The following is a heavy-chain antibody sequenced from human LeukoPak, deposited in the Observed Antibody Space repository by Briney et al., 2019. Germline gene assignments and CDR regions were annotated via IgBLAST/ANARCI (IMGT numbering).Heavy chain of an antibody. J-gene: IGHJ3*02. CDR2: ISSSGSTI. CDR1: GFTFSSYE. Sequence: GGSLRLSCAASGFTFSSYEMNWVRQAPGKGLEWVSYISSSGSTIYYADSVKGRFTISRDNSKNTLYLQMNSLRAEDTAVYYCAKDRYIGAAGTPDAFDIWGQGTMVTVSS. CDR3: AKDRYIGAAGTPDAFDI. D-gene: IGHD6-13*01. V-gene: IGHV3-48*03.